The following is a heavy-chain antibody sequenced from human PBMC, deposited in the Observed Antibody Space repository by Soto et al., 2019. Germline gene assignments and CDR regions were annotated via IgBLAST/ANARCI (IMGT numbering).Heavy chain of an antibody. D-gene: IGHD2-8*01. Sequence: VGSLRLSCAVSGLTFSGYWMHWVRQAPGKGLLWISRINSDGSSTNYADSVQGRFIISRDNAKNTLDLQMNSLRAEDTAVYYCARPACSDGVCYIDYWGQGIQVTVSS. V-gene: IGHV3-74*01. CDR1: GLTFSGYW. CDR2: INSDGSST. CDR3: ARPACSDGVCYIDY. J-gene: IGHJ4*02.